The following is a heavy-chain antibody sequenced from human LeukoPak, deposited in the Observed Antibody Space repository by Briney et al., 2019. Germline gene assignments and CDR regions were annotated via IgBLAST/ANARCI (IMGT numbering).Heavy chain of an antibody. V-gene: IGHV3-23*01. J-gene: IGHJ3*02. D-gene: IGHD3-10*01. CDR2: IRGSVGGR. Sequence: PVGSVRHSCAASGFTFSSYAMSSVRPAPGKGLEWGSAIRGSVGGRYYADSLKGRFTNSRDNSKTTLYLQMYSLRAEDTAVYYCAKSESLWFGEYAFDIWGQGTMVTVSS. CDR1: GFTFSSYA. CDR3: AKSESLWFGEYAFDI.